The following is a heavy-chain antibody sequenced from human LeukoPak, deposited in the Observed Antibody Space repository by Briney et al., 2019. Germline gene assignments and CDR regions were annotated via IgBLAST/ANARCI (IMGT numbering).Heavy chain of an antibody. J-gene: IGHJ5*02. D-gene: IGHD3-22*01. CDR1: GGSISSYY. CDR2: IYYSGST. Sequence: SETLSLTCTVSGGSISSYYWSWIRQPPGKGLEWIGYIYYSGSTNYNPSLKSRVTISVATSKNQFSLKLSSVTAADTAVYYCAIDVPSKYYYDSVGFDAGGQESLVTVSS. V-gene: IGHV4-59*01. CDR3: AIDVPSKYYYDSVGFDA.